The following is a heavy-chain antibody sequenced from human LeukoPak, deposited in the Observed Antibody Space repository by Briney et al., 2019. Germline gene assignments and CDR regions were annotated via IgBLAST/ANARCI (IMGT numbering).Heavy chain of an antibody. CDR1: GYTFTSHD. J-gene: IGHJ4*02. CDR3: VRTPPNWGFDY. Sequence: ASVKVSCKASGYTFTSHDINWVRQATGQGLEWMGWMSPNSGXXXYXXXXQGRVTMTXDSSISTAYMELSSLRSEDTAIYYCVRTPPNWGFDYWGQGTLVTVSS. D-gene: IGHD7-27*01. CDR2: MSPNSGXX. V-gene: IGHV1-8*01.